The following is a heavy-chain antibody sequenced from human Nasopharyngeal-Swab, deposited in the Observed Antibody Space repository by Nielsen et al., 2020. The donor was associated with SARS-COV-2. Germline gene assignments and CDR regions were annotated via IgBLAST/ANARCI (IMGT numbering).Heavy chain of an antibody. J-gene: IGHJ6*02. D-gene: IGHD2-2*01. Sequence: ASVKVSCKASGYTFTSYGISWVRQAPVQGLEWMGWISAYNGNTNYAQKLQGRVTMTTDTSTSTAYMELRSLRSDDTAVYYCARENIVVVPAATYYYGMDVWGQGTTVTVSS. CDR1: GYTFTSYG. CDR3: ARENIVVVPAATYYYGMDV. CDR2: ISAYNGNT. V-gene: IGHV1-18*01.